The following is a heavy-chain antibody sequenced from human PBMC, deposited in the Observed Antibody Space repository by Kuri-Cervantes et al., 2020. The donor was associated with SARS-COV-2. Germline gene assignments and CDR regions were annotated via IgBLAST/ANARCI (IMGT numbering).Heavy chain of an antibody. Sequence: GESLKISCAASGFTFSDYYMNWVRQAPGKGLGWVSSISSSSTIYYADSVKGRFTISRDNAKNMLFLQMNSLRAEDTAVYYCVRDGDHWNFDYWGQGTLVTVSS. CDR1: GFTFSDYY. CDR2: ISSSSTI. J-gene: IGHJ4*02. D-gene: IGHD1-1*01. V-gene: IGHV3-69-1*01. CDR3: VRDGDHWNFDY.